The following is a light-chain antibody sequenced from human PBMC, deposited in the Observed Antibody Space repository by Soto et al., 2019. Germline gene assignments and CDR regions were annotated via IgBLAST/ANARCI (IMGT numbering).Light chain of an antibody. Sequence: EIVLTQSPGTLSLSPGERATLSCRASQSVSSSYLAWYQQKPGQAPRLLIYGASSRATGIPDRFSGSGSGTDFTLTISRLEPEDFAVYYCQTYGSLPQTFGQGTKLEIK. V-gene: IGKV3-20*01. J-gene: IGKJ2*01. CDR3: QTYGSLPQT. CDR2: GAS. CDR1: QSVSSSY.